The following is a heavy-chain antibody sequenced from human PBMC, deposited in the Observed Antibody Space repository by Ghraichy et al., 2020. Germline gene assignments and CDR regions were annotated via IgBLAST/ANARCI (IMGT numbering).Heavy chain of an antibody. CDR3: ARGRSNWSYFDS. CDR1: GGSISSYY. Sequence: SETLSLTCTVSGGSISSYYWSWIRQPPGKGLEWIGYVYHSGNTNNNPSLKSRVTVSVDTSKNQFSLRLTSVTAADTAVYYCARGRSNWSYFDSWGQGTLVTVSS. V-gene: IGHV4-59*01. CDR2: VYHSGNT. D-gene: IGHD1-20*01. J-gene: IGHJ4*02.